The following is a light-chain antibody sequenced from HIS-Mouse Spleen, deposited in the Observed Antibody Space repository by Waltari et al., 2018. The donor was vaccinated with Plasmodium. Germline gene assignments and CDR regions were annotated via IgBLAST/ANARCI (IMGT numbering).Light chain of an antibody. J-gene: IGKJ4*01. Sequence: DIVMTQSPDSLAVSLGERATINCKSSQSVLYSSNNKNDLAWYQQKPGQPPKLLLYWASTRECGVPDRFSGSGSGTDFTLTISSLQAEDVAVYYCQQYYSTPLTFGGGTKVEIK. CDR2: WAS. CDR1: QSVLYSSNNKND. CDR3: QQYYSTPLT. V-gene: IGKV4-1*01.